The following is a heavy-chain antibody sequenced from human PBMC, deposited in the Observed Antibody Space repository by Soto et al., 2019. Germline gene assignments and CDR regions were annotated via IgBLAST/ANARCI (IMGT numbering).Heavy chain of an antibody. V-gene: IGHV1-2*04. CDR2: INPDSGAT. Sequence: ASVKVSCKASAYTFTDYYLHWVRQAPGQGLEWMGWINPDSGATNYARRFQGWVTMTRDTSIGTVYMELNRLKSNDTAAYYCAREGLPILGRRYGMDVWGQGTTVTVSS. CDR1: AYTFTDYY. J-gene: IGHJ6*02. CDR3: AREGLPILGRRYGMDV. D-gene: IGHD2-15*01.